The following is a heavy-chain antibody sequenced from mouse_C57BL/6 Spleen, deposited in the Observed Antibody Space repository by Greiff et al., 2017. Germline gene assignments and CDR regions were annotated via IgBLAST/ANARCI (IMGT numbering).Heavy chain of an antibody. D-gene: IGHD1-1*01. J-gene: IGHJ4*01. CDR2: IWRGGST. CDR1: GFSLTSYG. Sequence: VQLQQSGPGLVQPSPSLSITCTVSGFSLTSYGVHWVRQSPGKGLEWLGVIWRGGSTDYNAAFMSRLSITTDNSKSQVFFKMNSLQADDTAIYYCAKRELRDAMDYWGQGTSVTVSS. V-gene: IGHV2-5*01. CDR3: AKRELRDAMDY.